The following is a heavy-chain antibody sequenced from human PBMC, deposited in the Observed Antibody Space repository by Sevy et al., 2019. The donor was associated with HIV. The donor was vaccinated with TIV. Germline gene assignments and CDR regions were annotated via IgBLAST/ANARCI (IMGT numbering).Heavy chain of an antibody. CDR3: ANLDDYGDYVRGQNYYYYMDV. CDR1: GFTFSSYA. CDR2: ISGSGGST. D-gene: IGHD4-17*01. J-gene: IGHJ6*03. V-gene: IGHV3-23*01. Sequence: QLGGSLRLSCAASGFTFSSYAMSWVRQAPGKGLEWVSAISGSGGSTYYADSVKGRFTISRDNSKNTLYLQMNSLRAEDTAVYYCANLDDYGDYVRGQNYYYYMDVWGKGTTVTVSS.